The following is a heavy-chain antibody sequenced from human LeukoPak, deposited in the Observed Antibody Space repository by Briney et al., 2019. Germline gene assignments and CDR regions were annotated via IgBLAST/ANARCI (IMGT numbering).Heavy chain of an antibody. Sequence: GGSLRLSCAASGFTFSSYSMAWVRQAPGKGLEWVSYISIRSSTIYYADSVKGRFTISRDNAKNSLYVQMNSLRAEDTAVYYCARGLGSRSGAGDYWGQGTPVTVSS. CDR2: ISIRSSTI. CDR3: ARGLGSRSGAGDY. D-gene: IGHD6-6*01. J-gene: IGHJ4*02. CDR1: GFTFSSYS. V-gene: IGHV3-48*01.